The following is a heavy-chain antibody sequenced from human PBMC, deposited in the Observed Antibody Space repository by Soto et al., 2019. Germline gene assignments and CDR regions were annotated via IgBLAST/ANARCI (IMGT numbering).Heavy chain of an antibody. V-gene: IGHV3-30-3*01. CDR3: ARERSLDV. Sequence: PXGCLRLYCAACGFSFSSYAMHWVRQAPGKGLEWVAVISYDGSNKYYADSVKGRFTISRDNSKNTLYLQMNSLRAEDTDVYYCARERSLDVWGQGTTVTVSS. CDR1: GFSFSSYA. CDR2: ISYDGSNK. J-gene: IGHJ6*02.